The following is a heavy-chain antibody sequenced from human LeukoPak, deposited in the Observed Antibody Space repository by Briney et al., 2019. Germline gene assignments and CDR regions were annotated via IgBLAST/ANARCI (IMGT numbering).Heavy chain of an antibody. CDR3: AKLWTYYYGSGSYSGFDY. Sequence: GGSLRLSCAATGFSFRSYWMNWVRQAPGKGLEWVSAISGSGGSTYYADSVKGRFTISRDNSKNTLYLQMNSLRAEDTAVYYCAKLWTYYYGSGSYSGFDYWGQGTLVTVSS. D-gene: IGHD3-10*01. V-gene: IGHV3-23*01. CDR1: GFSFRSYW. J-gene: IGHJ4*02. CDR2: ISGSGGST.